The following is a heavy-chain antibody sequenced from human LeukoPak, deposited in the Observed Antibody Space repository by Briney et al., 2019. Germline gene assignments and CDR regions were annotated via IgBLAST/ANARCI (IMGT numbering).Heavy chain of an antibody. J-gene: IGHJ4*02. CDR2: INHSGST. D-gene: IGHD2-2*01. Sequence: SETLSLTCAVYGGSFSGYYWSWIRQPPGKGLEWIGEINHSGSTNYNPSLKSRVTISVDTSKNQFSLKLSSVTAADTAVYYCAREYCSSTSCSLVDFWGQGTLVTVSS. CDR3: AREYCSSTSCSLVDF. V-gene: IGHV4-34*01. CDR1: GGSFSGYY.